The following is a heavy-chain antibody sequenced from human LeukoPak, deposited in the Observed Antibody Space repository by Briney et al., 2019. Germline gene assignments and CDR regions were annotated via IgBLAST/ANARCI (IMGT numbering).Heavy chain of an antibody. J-gene: IGHJ4*02. Sequence: SETLSLTCNVSGDYITTTNYYWAWIRQPPGKGLEWIASVFYSRTTYYNPSLKSRVVISMDTSRKQISLRLSSVTATDTAIYYCARRSRLYKHETTGYHDSWGQGTLATVSS. V-gene: IGHV4-39*01. D-gene: IGHD3-9*01. CDR1: GDYITTTNYY. CDR2: VFYSRTT. CDR3: ARRSRLYKHETTGYHDS.